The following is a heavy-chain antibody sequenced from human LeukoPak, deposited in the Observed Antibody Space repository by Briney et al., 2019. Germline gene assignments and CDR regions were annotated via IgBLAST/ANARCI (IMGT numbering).Heavy chain of an antibody. CDR3: GREGAASYYMDV. CDR1: GFTFSSYS. V-gene: IGHV3-21*01. Sequence: GGSLRLSCAASGFTFSSYSMNWVRQAPGKGLEWVSSISSSSSYIYYADSVKGRFTISRDNAKISLYLQMNSLRAEDTAVYYCGREGAASYYMDVWGKGTTVTVSS. J-gene: IGHJ6*03. CDR2: ISSSSSYI. D-gene: IGHD6-13*01.